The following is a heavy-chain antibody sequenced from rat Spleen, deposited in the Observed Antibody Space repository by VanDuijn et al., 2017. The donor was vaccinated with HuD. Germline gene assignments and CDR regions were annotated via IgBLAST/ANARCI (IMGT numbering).Heavy chain of an antibody. D-gene: IGHD4-1*01. CDR2: ITNTGGSI. V-gene: IGHV5-31*01. CDR3: VKDRGEYNNLFDY. Sequence: EVQLVESGGGLVQPGRSLKLSCVASGFTFNNYWMTWIRQAPGKGLEWVASITNTGGSIYYPDSVKGRFTISRNNAKNTLFLQMDSLRSEDTATYYCVKDRGEYNNLFDYWGQGVMVTVSS. CDR1: GFTFNNYW. J-gene: IGHJ2*01.